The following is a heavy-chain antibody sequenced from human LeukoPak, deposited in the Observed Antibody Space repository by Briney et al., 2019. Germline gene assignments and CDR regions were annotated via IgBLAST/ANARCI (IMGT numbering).Heavy chain of an antibody. Sequence: PSETLSLTCTVSGDSIRSYYWSWIRQPPGKGLEWIGYIYYTGTTNYKPSLKRRLTISVDTSKSQFSLRLSSVTAADTEVYYCARRLTTGTNDYWGQGTLVTVSS. CDR1: GDSIRSYY. CDR3: ARRLTTGTNDY. CDR2: IYYTGTT. J-gene: IGHJ4*02. D-gene: IGHD1-7*01. V-gene: IGHV4-59*08.